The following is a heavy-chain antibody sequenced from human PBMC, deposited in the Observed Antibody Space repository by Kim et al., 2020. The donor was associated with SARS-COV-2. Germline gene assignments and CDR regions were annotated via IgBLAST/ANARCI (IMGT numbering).Heavy chain of an antibody. CDR3: ARVGVGQQRAFDS. Sequence: YADSGTGRFTISRDNAKNSMYLQMNGRGAEDTAVNYCARVGVGQQRAFDSWGQGTLVTVSS. V-gene: IGHV3-21*01. J-gene: IGHJ4*02. D-gene: IGHD6-13*01.